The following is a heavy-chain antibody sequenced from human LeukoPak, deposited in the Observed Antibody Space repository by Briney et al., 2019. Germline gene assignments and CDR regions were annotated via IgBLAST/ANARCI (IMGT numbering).Heavy chain of an antibody. CDR1: GFTVNSNYM. J-gene: IGHJ4*02. Sequence: PGGSLRLSCGASGFTVNSNYMAWVRQPPGQGLEWIGEISLTGETNYNPSLNGRVTMSLDKSRNQLSLKLTSVTAADTAIYYCSRESGAFCPFDYWGQGTLVIVPS. D-gene: IGHD1-26*01. V-gene: IGHV4-4*02. CDR2: ISLTGET. CDR3: SRESGAFCPFDY.